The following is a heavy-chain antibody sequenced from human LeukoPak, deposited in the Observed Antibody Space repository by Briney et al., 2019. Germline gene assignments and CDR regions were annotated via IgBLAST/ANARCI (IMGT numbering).Heavy chain of an antibody. CDR1: GYTFIGYY. J-gene: IGHJ4*02. CDR3: ARAPSPSGRFDY. Sequence: ASVKVSCKASGYTFIGYYMHWVRQAPGQRLEWMGWINPNSGGTNYAQKFQGRVTMTRDTSISTAYMELSRLRSDDTAVYYCARAPSPSGRFDYWGQGILVTVSS. V-gene: IGHV1-2*02. CDR2: INPNSGGT.